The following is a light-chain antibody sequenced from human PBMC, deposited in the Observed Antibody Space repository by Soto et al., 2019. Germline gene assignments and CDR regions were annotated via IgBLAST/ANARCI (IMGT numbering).Light chain of an antibody. CDR1: QSVSSN. Sequence: EIVMTQSPATLSVSPGERATLSCRASQSVSSNLAWYQQKPGQAPRLLIYGASTRAIGIPVRFSGSGSGTEFTLTISSLQSEDFEVYYCQQYNQWHRTFGKRTKVNIX. V-gene: IGKV3-15*01. J-gene: IGKJ1*01. CDR3: QQYNQWHRT. CDR2: GAS.